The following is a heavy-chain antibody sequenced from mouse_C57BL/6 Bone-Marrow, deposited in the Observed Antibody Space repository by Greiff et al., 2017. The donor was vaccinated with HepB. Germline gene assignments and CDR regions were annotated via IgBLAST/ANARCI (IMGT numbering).Heavy chain of an antibody. V-gene: IGHV7-4*01. CDR2: IRNKANGYTT. Sequence: EVMLVESGGGLVQPGASLRLSCAASGFTFNDYQMSWVRQAPGKAPEWLALIRNKANGYTTESTASVKGRFTISRDNSQNILYLQMNTLRAEDSATYYCVKAVSSGSSYTWFAYWGQGTLVTVSA. CDR1: GFTFNDYQ. J-gene: IGHJ3*01. CDR3: VKAVSSGSSYTWFAY. D-gene: IGHD1-1*01.